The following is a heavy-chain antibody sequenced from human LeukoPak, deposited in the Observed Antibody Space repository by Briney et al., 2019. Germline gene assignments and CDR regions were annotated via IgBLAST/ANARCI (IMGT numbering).Heavy chain of an antibody. V-gene: IGHV4-31*03. CDR1: GGSISSGGYY. J-gene: IGHJ4*02. Sequence: SETLSLTCTVSGGSISSGGYYWTWIRQRPGKGLEWIGYIYYTGSTHYNPSLKSRVTISEDTSKNQFSLKLSSVTAADTAIYYCATLRDCTTTSCLYYDYWGQGALATVSS. D-gene: IGHD2-2*01. CDR3: ATLRDCTTTSCLYYDY. CDR2: IYYTGST.